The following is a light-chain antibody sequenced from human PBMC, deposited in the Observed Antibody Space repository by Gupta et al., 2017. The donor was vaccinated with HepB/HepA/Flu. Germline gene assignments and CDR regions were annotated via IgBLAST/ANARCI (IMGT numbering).Light chain of an antibody. CDR2: TAS. CDR1: QRINNY. CDR3: QQRNNTPAD. V-gene: IGKV1-39*01. Sequence: DSQMTQNTCPLSASVGDRVTITCRASQRINNYIDWYQQKPGKAPNLLICTASRVQIGLPSRLSGSGSGTDFALTISSPQPEDFASYFCQQRNNTPADFGGRTKVEIK. J-gene: IGKJ4*01.